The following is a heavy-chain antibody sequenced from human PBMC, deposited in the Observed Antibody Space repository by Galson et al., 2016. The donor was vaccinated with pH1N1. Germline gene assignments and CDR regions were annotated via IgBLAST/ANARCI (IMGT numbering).Heavy chain of an antibody. CDR3: AREDYYDTDLSDWYFDL. Sequence: SVKVSCKASGGTFGSYGINWVRQAPGQGLEWMGGIIPIFKTTKYAQNFQGRVTITADESTTKAYMELSSLRSEDTAVYYCAREDYYDTDLSDWYFDLWGRGTLLTVSS. V-gene: IGHV1-69*13. D-gene: IGHD3-22*01. CDR1: GGTFGSYG. J-gene: IGHJ2*01. CDR2: IIPIFKTT.